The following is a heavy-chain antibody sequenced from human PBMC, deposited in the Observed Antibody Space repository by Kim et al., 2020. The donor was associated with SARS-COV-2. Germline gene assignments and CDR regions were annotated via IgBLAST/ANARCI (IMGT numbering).Heavy chain of an antibody. J-gene: IGHJ6*02. Sequence: GGSLRLSCAASGFVFSKAWMSWVRQAPGKGLEWVGRIATKTDGGTTDYAAPVNGRFTISRDDSKNTLYLQMNSLKTEDSAVYYCTPGIGDVWGQGTTVTVSS. CDR1: GFVFSKAW. D-gene: IGHD2-21*01. CDR3: TPGIGDV. CDR2: IATKTDGGTT. V-gene: IGHV3-15*04.